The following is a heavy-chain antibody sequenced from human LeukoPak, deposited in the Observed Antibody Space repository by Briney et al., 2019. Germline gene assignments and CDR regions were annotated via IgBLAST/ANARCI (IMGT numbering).Heavy chain of an antibody. J-gene: IGHJ4*02. CDR1: GGSISSGSYY. Sequence: SETLSLTCSVSGGSISSGSYYWSWIRQPAGKGLEWIGRIYTSGSTKYNASLKSRVTISVDTSKNQFSLKLSSVTAADTAVYYCARAAGDSSSWYVGWVDYWGQGTLVTVSS. CDR2: IYTSGST. CDR3: ARAAGDSSSWYVGWVDY. D-gene: IGHD6-13*01. V-gene: IGHV4-61*02.